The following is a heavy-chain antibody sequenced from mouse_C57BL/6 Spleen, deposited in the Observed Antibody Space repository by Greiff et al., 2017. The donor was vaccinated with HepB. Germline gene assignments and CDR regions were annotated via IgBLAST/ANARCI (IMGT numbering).Heavy chain of an antibody. J-gene: IGHJ3*01. Sequence: QVQLQQPGAELVKPGASVKMSCKASGYTFTSYWITWVKQRPGQGLEWIGDIYPGSGSTNYNEKFKSKATLTVDTSSSTAYMRLSSLSSEDSAVYYCARPPYDGSSWFAYWGQGTLVTVSA. CDR3: ARPPYDGSSWFAY. V-gene: IGHV1-55*01. CDR1: GYTFTSYW. CDR2: IYPGSGST. D-gene: IGHD1-1*01.